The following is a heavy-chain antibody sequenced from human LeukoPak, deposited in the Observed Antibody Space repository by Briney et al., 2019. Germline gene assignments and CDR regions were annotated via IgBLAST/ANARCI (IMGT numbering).Heavy chain of an antibody. D-gene: IGHD6-19*01. CDR2: ISYDGSNK. V-gene: IGHV3-30*04. CDR3: ANSRYSSGWYFDC. CDR1: GFTFSSYA. J-gene: IGHJ4*02. Sequence: GGSLRLSCAASGFTFSSYAMHWVRQAPGKGLEWVAVISYDGSNKYYADSVKGRFTISRDTSKNTLYLQMNSLRAEDTAVYYCANSRYSSGWYFDCWGQGTLVTVSS.